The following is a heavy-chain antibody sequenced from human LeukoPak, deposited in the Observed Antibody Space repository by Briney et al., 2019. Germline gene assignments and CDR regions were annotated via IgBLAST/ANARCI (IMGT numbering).Heavy chain of an antibody. CDR3: ARFLWVTTSWYFDL. D-gene: IGHD4-17*01. CDR1: GFTVSSKY. CDR2: IYSGGSI. V-gene: IGHV3-53*01. J-gene: IGHJ2*01. Sequence: GGSLRLSCAASGFTVSSKYMSWVRQAPGKGLEWVSVIYSGGSIYYADSVKGRFTISRDNSQNTLYLQMNSLRAEDTAVYYCARFLWVTTSWYFDLWGRGTLVTVSS.